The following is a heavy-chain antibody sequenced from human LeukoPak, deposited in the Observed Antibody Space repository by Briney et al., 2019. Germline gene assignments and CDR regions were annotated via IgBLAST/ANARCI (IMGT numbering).Heavy chain of an antibody. Sequence: GGSLRLSCAASGFTFNTYNMNWVRQAPGKGLEWVSSISGSSGYMYYADSVKGRFTISRDNSNNTLYLRMSSLRVEDTAVYYCVKERGYRSSWRLEYWGQGTLVTVSS. D-gene: IGHD6-13*01. V-gene: IGHV3-21*01. J-gene: IGHJ4*02. CDR3: VKERGYRSSWRLEY. CDR1: GFTFNTYN. CDR2: ISGSSGYM.